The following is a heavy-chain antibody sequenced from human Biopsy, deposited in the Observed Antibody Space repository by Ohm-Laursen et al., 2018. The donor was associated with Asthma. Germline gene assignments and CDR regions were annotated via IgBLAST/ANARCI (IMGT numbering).Heavy chain of an antibody. CDR2: IYYSGST. J-gene: IGHJ5*02. CDR1: GGSISSSSYY. D-gene: IGHD3-3*01. V-gene: IGHV4-39*01. CDR3: ARFTASITIFGVVNNWFDP. Sequence: SDTLSLTCIVSGGSISSSSYYWGWIRQPPGKGLEWIGSIYYSGSTYYNPSLKSRVTISVDTSKNQFSLKLSSVTAADTAAYYCARFTASITIFGVVNNWFDPWGQGTLVTVSS.